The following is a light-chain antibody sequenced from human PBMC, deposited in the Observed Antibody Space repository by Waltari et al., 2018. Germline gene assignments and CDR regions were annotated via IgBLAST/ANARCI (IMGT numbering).Light chain of an antibody. Sequence: QSVFTQPPSVSAAAGQSVTISCSVSGPNIWAISFSWYQQLPGTAPRLLIYDNIWRTSGVHDRFSGSKSGTSATLAITGLQTGDEADYFCGTWDNSLNFARVFGGGTKVTVL. CDR1: GPNIWAIS. J-gene: IGLJ2*01. V-gene: IGLV1-51*01. CDR2: DNI. CDR3: GTWDNSLNFARV.